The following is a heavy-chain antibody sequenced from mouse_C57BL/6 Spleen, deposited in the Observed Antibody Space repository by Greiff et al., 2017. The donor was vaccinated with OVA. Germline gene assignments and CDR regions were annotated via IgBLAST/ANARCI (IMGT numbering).Heavy chain of an antibody. CDR1: GYTFTDYE. Sequence: QVQLQQSGAELVRPGASVTLSCKASGYTFTDYEMHWVKQTPVHGLEWIGAIDPETGGTAYNQKFQGKAILTADKSSSTAYMELRSLTSEDSAVYYCTRHREGWFAYWGQGTLVTVSA. CDR2: IDPETGGT. CDR3: TRHREGWFAY. V-gene: IGHV1-15*01. J-gene: IGHJ3*01.